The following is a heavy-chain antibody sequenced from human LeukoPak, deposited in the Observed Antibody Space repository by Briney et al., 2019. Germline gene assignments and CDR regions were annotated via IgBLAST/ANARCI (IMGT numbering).Heavy chain of an antibody. CDR2: ISSTGSNI. CDR1: GFTFSDYY. Sequence: GGSLRLSCAASGFTFSDYYMSWIRQAPGKGLEWISYISSTGSNIYYADSVKGRFTISRDNSKNTLYLQMNSLRAEDTAVYYCARRAGAYSHPYDYWGQGTLVTVSS. CDR3: ARRAGAYSHPYDY. J-gene: IGHJ4*02. V-gene: IGHV3-11*01. D-gene: IGHD4/OR15-4a*01.